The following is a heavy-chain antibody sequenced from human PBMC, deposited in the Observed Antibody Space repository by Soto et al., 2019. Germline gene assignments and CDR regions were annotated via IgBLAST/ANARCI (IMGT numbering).Heavy chain of an antibody. J-gene: IGHJ3*02. CDR3: ARDLLPAVAGPLDAFDI. CDR1: GYTFTSYA. D-gene: IGHD6-19*01. V-gene: IGHV1-3*01. CDR2: INAGNGNT. Sequence: ASVKVSCKASGYTFTSYAMHWVRQAPGQRLEWMGWINAGNGNTKYSQKFQGRVTITRDTSASTAYVELSSLRSEDTAVYYCARDLLPAVAGPLDAFDIWGQGTMVTVSS.